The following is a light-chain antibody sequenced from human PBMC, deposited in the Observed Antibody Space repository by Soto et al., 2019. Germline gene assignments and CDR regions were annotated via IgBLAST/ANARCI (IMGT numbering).Light chain of an antibody. J-gene: IGKJ1*01. Sequence: DILMTQSPLSLSLSQGERATLSCRASQSVSNNYLAWYQQKPGQAPRLLIYGASNRATGIPDRFSGSGSGTDFTLTISRLEPENFAVYYCQQYGSSPPWTFGQGTKVDI. CDR2: GAS. CDR1: QSVSNNY. V-gene: IGKV3-20*01. CDR3: QQYGSSPPWT.